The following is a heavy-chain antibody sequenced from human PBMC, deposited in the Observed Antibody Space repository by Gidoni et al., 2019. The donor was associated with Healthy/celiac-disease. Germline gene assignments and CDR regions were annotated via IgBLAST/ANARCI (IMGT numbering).Heavy chain of an antibody. Sequence: EVQLVESGGGLVQPGGSLRLSCAASGFTFSSYWMSWVRQAPGKGLEWVANIKQEGSEKYYVDSVKGRFTISRDNAKNSLYLQMNSLRAEDTAVYYCAREKTGMATVYDYWGQGTLVTVSS. J-gene: IGHJ4*02. CDR3: AREKTGMATVYDY. D-gene: IGHD4-4*01. CDR2: IKQEGSEK. CDR1: GFTFSSYW. V-gene: IGHV3-7*01.